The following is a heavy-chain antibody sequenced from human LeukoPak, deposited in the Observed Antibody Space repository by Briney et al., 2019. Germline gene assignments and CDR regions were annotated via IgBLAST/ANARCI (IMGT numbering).Heavy chain of an antibody. D-gene: IGHD4-23*01. CDR2: IYYSGST. CDR3: ARESVGSGDAFDI. Sequence: SETLSLTCTVSGGSISSYYWSWIRQPPGKGLEWIGYIYYSGSTNYNPSLKSRVTISVDTSKNQFSLKLSSVTAADTAVYYCARESVGSGDAFDIWGQGTMVTVSS. V-gene: IGHV4-59*01. J-gene: IGHJ3*02. CDR1: GGSISSYY.